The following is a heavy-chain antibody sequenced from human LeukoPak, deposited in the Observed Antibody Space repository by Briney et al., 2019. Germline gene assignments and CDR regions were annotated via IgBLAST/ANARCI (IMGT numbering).Heavy chain of an antibody. CDR1: GGSISSYY. V-gene: IGHV4-59*01. J-gene: IGHJ4*02. Sequence: SETLSLTCTVSGGSISSYYWSWIRQPPGKGLEWIGYIYYSGSTNYNPSLKSRVTISVDTSKNQFSLKLSSVTAADTAVYYCARDRTASWYGGEDYWGQGTLVTVSS. D-gene: IGHD6-13*01. CDR2: IYYSGST. CDR3: ARDRTASWYGGEDY.